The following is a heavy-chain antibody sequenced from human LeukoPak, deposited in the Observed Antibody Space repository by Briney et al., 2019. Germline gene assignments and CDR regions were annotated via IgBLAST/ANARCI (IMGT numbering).Heavy chain of an antibody. CDR1: GYSISSGYY. D-gene: IGHD6-19*01. V-gene: IGHV4-34*01. CDR3: ARGSRYSSGWYFFYYMDV. Sequence: SETLSLTCTVSGYSISSGYYWSWIRQPPGKGLEWIGEINHSGSTNYNPSLKSRVTISVDTSKNQFSLKLSSVTAADTAVYYCARGSRYSSGWYFFYYMDVWGKGTTVTVSS. CDR2: INHSGST. J-gene: IGHJ6*03.